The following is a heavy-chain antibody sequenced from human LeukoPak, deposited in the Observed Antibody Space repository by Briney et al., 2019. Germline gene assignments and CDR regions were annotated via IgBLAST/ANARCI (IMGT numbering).Heavy chain of an antibody. Sequence: SVKVSCKASGGTFSSYAISWVRPAPGQGLEWMGRIIPILGIANYAQKFQGRVTITADKSTSTAYMELSSLRSEDTAVYYCARAPPITIFGVAPGYYFDYWGQGTLVTVSS. CDR3: ARAPPITIFGVAPGYYFDY. J-gene: IGHJ4*02. CDR2: IIPILGIA. D-gene: IGHD3-3*01. CDR1: GGTFSSYA. V-gene: IGHV1-69*04.